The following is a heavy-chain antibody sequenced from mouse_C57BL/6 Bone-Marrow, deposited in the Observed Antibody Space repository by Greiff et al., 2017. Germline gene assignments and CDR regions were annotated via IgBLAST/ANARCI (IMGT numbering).Heavy chain of an antibody. D-gene: IGHD3-2*02. V-gene: IGHV7-1*01. CDR3: ARDADIAGPLAMDY. J-gene: IGHJ4*01. CDR2: SRNKANAYTT. CDR1: GFTFSDFY. Sequence: EVNVVESGGGLVQSGRSLRLSCATSGFTFSDFYMEWVRQAPGKGLEWIAASRNKANAYTTEYSASVKGRFIVSRDTSQSILYLQMNALRAEDTASYYCARDADIAGPLAMDYWGQGTSVTVSS.